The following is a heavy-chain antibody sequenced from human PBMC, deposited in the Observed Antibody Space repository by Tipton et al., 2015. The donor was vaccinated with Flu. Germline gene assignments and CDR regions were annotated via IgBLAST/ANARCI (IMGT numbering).Heavy chain of an antibody. D-gene: IGHD3-22*01. CDR3: AREGDYYDSSGPISLFYY. V-gene: IGHV4-31*03. Sequence: TLSLTCTVSGGSISSGGYYWSWIRQHPGKGLEWIGYIYYSWSTYYNPSLKSRVTISVDTSKNQFSLKLSSVTAADTAVYYCAREGDYYDSSGPISLFYYWCQGTLVTVSS. J-gene: IGHJ4*02. CDR1: GGSISSGGYY. CDR2: IYYSWST.